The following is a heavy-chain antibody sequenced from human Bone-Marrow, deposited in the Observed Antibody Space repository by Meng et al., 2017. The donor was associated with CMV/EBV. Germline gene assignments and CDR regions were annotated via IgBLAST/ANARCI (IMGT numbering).Heavy chain of an antibody. Sequence: SETLSLTCTVSGGSISRYYWSWIRQPPGKGLEWIGYINYSGSTNYNPSLKSRVTISVDTSKIQFSLKLSSVTAADTAVYYCARGDFWSGYPFDYWGQGTLVTVSS. V-gene: IGHV4-59*01. CDR3: ARGDFWSGYPFDY. CDR1: GGSISRYY. D-gene: IGHD3-3*01. CDR2: INYSGST. J-gene: IGHJ4*01.